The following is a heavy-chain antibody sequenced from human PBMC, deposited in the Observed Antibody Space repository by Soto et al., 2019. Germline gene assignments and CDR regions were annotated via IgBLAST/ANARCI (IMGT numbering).Heavy chain of an antibody. V-gene: IGHV5-51*01. Sequence: ELQKISCQSAGYRFENYWIAGLRQLPGKGLEWVGVIYPGDSDTRYSPSFRGQVTISADKSISHVYLQWSSLKASDTAMYYCARNRLRQYYYGMDGWGQRTTVSVS. CDR3: ARNRLRQYYYGMDG. D-gene: IGHD3-10*01. CDR1: GYRFENYW. CDR2: IYPGDSDT. J-gene: IGHJ6*02.